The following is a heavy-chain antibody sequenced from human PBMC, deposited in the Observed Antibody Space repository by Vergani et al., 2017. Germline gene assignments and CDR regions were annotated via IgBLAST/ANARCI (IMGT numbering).Heavy chain of an antibody. D-gene: IGHD2-15*01. CDR2: ISAYYGNT. J-gene: IGHJ5*02. V-gene: IGHV1-18*01. Sequence: QVQLVQSGAEVKKPGASVKVSCKASGYTFTSYGISWVRQAPGQGLEWMGWISAYYGNTNYALKLQGRVTMTTDTSTSTAYMELRSLRSDDTAVYYCARDLGYCSGGSCREYNWFDPWGQGTLVTVSS. CDR3: ARDLGYCSGGSCREYNWFDP. CDR1: GYTFTSYG.